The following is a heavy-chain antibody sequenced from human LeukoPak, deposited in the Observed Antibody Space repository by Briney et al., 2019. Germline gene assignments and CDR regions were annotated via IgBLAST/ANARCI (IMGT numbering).Heavy chain of an antibody. CDR1: GGSISSGGYY. V-gene: IGHV4-31*03. CDR3: ARGGDSSGFYYYFDY. D-gene: IGHD3-22*01. Sequence: PSETLSLTCTVSGGSISSGGYYWSWIRQHPGKGLEWIGYIYYSGSTYYKPSLKSRVTISVDRSKNQFSLKLTSVTAADTAVYYCARGGDSSGFYYYFDYWGQGTLVTVSS. CDR2: IYYSGST. J-gene: IGHJ4*02.